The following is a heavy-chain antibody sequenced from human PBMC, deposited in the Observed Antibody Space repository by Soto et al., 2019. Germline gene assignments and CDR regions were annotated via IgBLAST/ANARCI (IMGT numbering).Heavy chain of an antibody. CDR2: IYPGDSDT. V-gene: IGHV5-51*01. D-gene: IGHD2-15*01. CDR1: RYSFTSYW. J-gene: IGHJ6*02. CDR3: ARRTLGFCSGGSCFRLGYYYGMDV. Sequence: GESLKISCKGSRYSFTSYWIGWVRQMPGKGLEWMGIIYPGDSDTRYSPSFQGQVTISAYKSISTAYLQWSSLKASDTALYYCARRTLGFCSGGSCFRLGYYYGMDVWGQGTTVTVSS.